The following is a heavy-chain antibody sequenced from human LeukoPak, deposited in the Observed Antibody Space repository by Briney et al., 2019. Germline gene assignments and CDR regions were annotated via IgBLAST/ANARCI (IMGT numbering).Heavy chain of an antibody. V-gene: IGHV3-30-3*01. CDR2: ISYDGSNK. CDR1: GFTFSSYA. Sequence: GRSLRLSCAASGFTFSSYAMHWVRQAPGKGLEWVAVISYDGSNKYYADSVKGRFTISRDNSKNTLYLQMNSLRAEDTAVYYCAREECSSSSCYTFDHWGQGTLVTVSS. CDR3: AREECSSSSCYTFDH. J-gene: IGHJ4*02. D-gene: IGHD2-2*02.